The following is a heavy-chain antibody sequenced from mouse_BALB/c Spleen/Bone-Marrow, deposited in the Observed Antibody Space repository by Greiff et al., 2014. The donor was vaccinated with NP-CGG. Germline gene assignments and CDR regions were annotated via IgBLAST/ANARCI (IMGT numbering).Heavy chain of an antibody. D-gene: IGHD1-1*01. CDR1: GYTFTNYW. Sequence: QVQLQQSGAGVVKPGASVKVSCKASGYTFTNYWVPWGKQGPGQGLEWIGEIEPSDSYTNYNQDFKGKATLTVDKSSSTAYMQLSSLTSEDSAVYYCARGRTTVVSDYWGQGTSLTVSS. J-gene: IGHJ2*02. CDR3: ARGRTTVVSDY. CDR2: IEPSDSYT. V-gene: IGHV1-69*02.